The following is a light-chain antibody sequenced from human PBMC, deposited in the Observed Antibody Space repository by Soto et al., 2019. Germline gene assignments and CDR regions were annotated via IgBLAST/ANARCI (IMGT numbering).Light chain of an antibody. J-gene: IGLJ3*02. CDR1: SSDVGSYNL. CDR3: CSYAGSSLGV. Sequence: QSALTQPASVSGSPGQSITISCTGTSSDVGSYNLVSWYQQHPGKAPKLMIYEVSKRPSGVSNRFSGSKSGNTASLTISGLQAEDEADYYCCSYAGSSLGVFGGGTKLTVL. V-gene: IGLV2-23*02. CDR2: EVS.